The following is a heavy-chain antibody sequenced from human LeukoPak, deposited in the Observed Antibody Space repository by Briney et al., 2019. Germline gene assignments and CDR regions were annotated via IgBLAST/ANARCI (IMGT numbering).Heavy chain of an antibody. CDR2: ISRSGST. Sequence: PSETLSLTCTVSGGSISSYYWSWIRQPPGKGPRWIGTISRSGSTYYNPSLKSRVTMSLETSKNQFSLRLTSVTAADTAVYYCTRVRYGGYGGGYDHWGQGTLVIVSS. D-gene: IGHD5-12*01. CDR3: TRVRYGGYGGGYDH. V-gene: IGHV4-4*07. CDR1: GGSISSYY. J-gene: IGHJ4*02.